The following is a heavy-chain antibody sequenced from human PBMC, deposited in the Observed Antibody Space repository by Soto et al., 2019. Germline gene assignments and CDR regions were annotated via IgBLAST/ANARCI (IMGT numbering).Heavy chain of an antibody. CDR3: ARDHRSSYSGYGILDP. Sequence: PGGSVRLSCAASGFTFSSYGMHWVRQALGKGLEWVAVIWYDGSNKYYADSVKGRFTISRDNSKNTLYLQTNSLRAEDTAVYYCARDHRSSYSGYGILDPWGQGTLVTVSS. CDR2: IWYDGSNK. J-gene: IGHJ5*02. V-gene: IGHV3-33*08. D-gene: IGHD5-12*01. CDR1: GFTFSSYG.